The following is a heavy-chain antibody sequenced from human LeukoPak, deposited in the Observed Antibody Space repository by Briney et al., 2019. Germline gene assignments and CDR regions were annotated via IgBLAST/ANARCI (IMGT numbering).Heavy chain of an antibody. V-gene: IGHV3-48*03. J-gene: IGHJ4*02. D-gene: IGHD2-15*01. CDR3: AADCSGGSCYGGSDY. Sequence: PGGSLRLSCAASGFTFSSYEMNWVRQAPGKGLEWVSYISSSGSTIYYADSVKGRFTISRDNAKNSLHLQMNSLRAEDTAVYYCAADCSGGSCYGGSDYWGQGTLVTVSS. CDR2: ISSSGSTI. CDR1: GFTFSSYE.